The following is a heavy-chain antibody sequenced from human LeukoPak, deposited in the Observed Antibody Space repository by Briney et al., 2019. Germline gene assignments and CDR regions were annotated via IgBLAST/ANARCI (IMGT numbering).Heavy chain of an antibody. CDR1: GFTFSSYS. J-gene: IGHJ4*02. V-gene: IGHV3-7*01. Sequence: GGSLRLSCAASGFTFSSYSMHWVRQAPGKGLEWVADIKEDDSEKNYVDSVRGRFTISRDNAKSSVYLQMNSLRVDDTAVYYCGRGSGWIFDSWGQGTLVTVSS. CDR3: GRGSGWIFDS. D-gene: IGHD6-19*01. CDR2: IKEDDSEK.